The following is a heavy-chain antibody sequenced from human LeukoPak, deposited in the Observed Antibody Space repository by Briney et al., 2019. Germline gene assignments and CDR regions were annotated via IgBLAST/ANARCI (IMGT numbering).Heavy chain of an antibody. Sequence: SETLSLTCTVSGGSVSSGSYYWSWIRQPPGRGLEWIGNIYDSGSTNYNPSLKSRVTISVDTSKNQFSLQLSSVTAADTAVYYCARSIRASGWYECFDYWGQGTLVTVPS. CDR1: GGSVSSGSYY. V-gene: IGHV4-61*01. CDR3: ARSIRASGWYECFDY. D-gene: IGHD6-19*01. CDR2: IYDSGST. J-gene: IGHJ4*02.